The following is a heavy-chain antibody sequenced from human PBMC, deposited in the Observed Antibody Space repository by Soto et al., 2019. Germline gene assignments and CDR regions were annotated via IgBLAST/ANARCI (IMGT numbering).Heavy chain of an antibody. J-gene: IGHJ6*03. V-gene: IGHV1-69*02. CDR3: ARVPHYGDYVFRPDAHDYYYYMDV. Sequence: QVQLVQSGAEVKKPGSSVKVSCKASGGTFSSYTISWVRQAPGQGLEWMGRIIPILGIANYAQKFQGRVTITADKSTSTAYMELSSLRSEDTAVYYCARVPHYGDYVFRPDAHDYYYYMDVWGKGTTVTVSS. CDR2: IIPILGIA. CDR1: GGTFSSYT. D-gene: IGHD4-17*01.